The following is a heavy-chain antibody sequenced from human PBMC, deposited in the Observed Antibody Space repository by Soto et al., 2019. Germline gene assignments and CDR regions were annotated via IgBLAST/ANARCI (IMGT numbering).Heavy chain of an antibody. CDR1: GFTFSSFW. CDR3: ARVYPQSYCSGGSCYSVATPYYFDY. D-gene: IGHD2-15*01. V-gene: IGHV3-74*01. Sequence: AGSLRLPSAASGFTFSSFWMHWVRQAPGKRLVWVSRINSDGSSTSYADSVKGRFTISRDNAKNTLYLQMNSLRAEDTAVYYCARVYPQSYCSGGSCYSVATPYYFDYWGQGT. CDR2: INSDGSST. J-gene: IGHJ4*02.